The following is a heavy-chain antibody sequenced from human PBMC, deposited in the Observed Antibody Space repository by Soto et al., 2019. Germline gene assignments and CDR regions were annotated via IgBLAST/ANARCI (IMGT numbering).Heavy chain of an antibody. Sequence: VASVKVSCKASGGTFSSYAISWVRHAPGQGLEWMGGIIPIFGTANYAQKFQGRVTITADESTSTAYMELSSLRSEDTAVYYCAREYSSGRRAFEIWGQGTMVTVSS. CDR3: AREYSSGRRAFEI. CDR2: IIPIFGTA. D-gene: IGHD6-19*01. V-gene: IGHV1-69*13. J-gene: IGHJ3*02. CDR1: GGTFSSYA.